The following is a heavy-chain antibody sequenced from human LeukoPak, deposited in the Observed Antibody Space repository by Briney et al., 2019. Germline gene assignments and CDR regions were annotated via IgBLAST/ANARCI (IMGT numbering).Heavy chain of an antibody. Sequence: ASVKVSCKASGYTFTGYDIHWVRQAPGQGLEWMGWINPSSGGTNYAQKFQGRVTMTRDTSISTAYMELSRLTSDDTAVYYCARPGARYSRGWLVYRGAPPEYFQYWGQGTLVTVSS. J-gene: IGHJ1*01. CDR1: GYTFTGYD. V-gene: IGHV1-2*02. D-gene: IGHD6-19*01. CDR3: ARPGARYSRGWLVYRGAPPEYFQY. CDR2: INPSSGGT.